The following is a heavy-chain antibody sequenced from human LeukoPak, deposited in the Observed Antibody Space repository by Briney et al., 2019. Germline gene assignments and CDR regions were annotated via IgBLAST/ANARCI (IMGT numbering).Heavy chain of an antibody. CDR1: GFTFSSYG. V-gene: IGHV3-30*02. CDR2: IRYDGSNR. J-gene: IGHJ4*02. D-gene: IGHD2-2*01. Sequence: GGSLRLSCAASGFTFSSYGMHWVRQAPGKGLEWVAFIRYDGSNRYYADSVKGRFTISRDNSKNTLYLQMNSLRAEDTAVYYCAKDNCSSTSCYVGDYFDYWGQGTLVTVSS. CDR3: AKDNCSSTSCYVGDYFDY.